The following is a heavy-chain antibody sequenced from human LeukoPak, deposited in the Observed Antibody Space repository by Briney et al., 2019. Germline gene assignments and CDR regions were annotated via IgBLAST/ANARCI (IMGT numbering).Heavy chain of an antibody. Sequence: PGGSLRLSCAASGXTFSSYWMHWVRQAPGKGLVWVSRINSDGSSTNYADSVKGRFTISRDNAKNTLYLQMNSLRAEDTAVYYCARGFYYYDSSGYPLVYWGQGTLVTVSS. V-gene: IGHV3-74*01. CDR3: ARGFYYYDSSGYPLVY. CDR1: GXTFSSYW. J-gene: IGHJ4*02. CDR2: INSDGSST. D-gene: IGHD3-22*01.